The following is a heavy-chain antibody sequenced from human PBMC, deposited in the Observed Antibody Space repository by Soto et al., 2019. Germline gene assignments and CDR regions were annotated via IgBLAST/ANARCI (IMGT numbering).Heavy chain of an antibody. V-gene: IGHV4-59*01. D-gene: IGHD2-2*02. Sequence: SETLSLTCTVSGGSISSYYWSWIRQPPGKGLEGIGYIYYSGSTNYNPSLKGRVTISVDTSKNQFSLKLSSVTAADTAVYYCARDGGYCSSTICYTGGLGWFDPWGQGTLVTVSS. J-gene: IGHJ5*02. CDR2: IYYSGST. CDR3: ARDGGYCSSTICYTGGLGWFDP. CDR1: GGSISSYY.